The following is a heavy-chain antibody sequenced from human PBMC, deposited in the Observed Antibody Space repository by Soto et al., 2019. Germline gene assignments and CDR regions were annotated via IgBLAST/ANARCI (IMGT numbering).Heavy chain of an antibody. J-gene: IGHJ6*02. V-gene: IGHV3-30*18. D-gene: IGHD3-10*01. CDR1: GFTFSSYG. CDR3: AKDGVRFWFGELANYGMDV. Sequence: QVQLVESGGGVVQPGRSLRLSCAASGFTFSSYGMHWVRQAPGKGLEWVAVISYDGSNKYYADSVKGRFTISRDNSKNKLYLQMNSLRAEDTAVYYCAKDGVRFWFGELANYGMDVWGQGTTVTVSS. CDR2: ISYDGSNK.